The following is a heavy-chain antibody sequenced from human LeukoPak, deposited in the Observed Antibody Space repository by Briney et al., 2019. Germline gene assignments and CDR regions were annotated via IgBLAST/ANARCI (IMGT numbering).Heavy chain of an antibody. CDR1: GFTVSSNY. Sequence: GGSLRLSCAASGFTVSSNYMSWVRQAPGKGLEWVSVIYSGGITYYADFVKGRFTISRDNSKNTLYLQMNSLRAEDTAVYYCAREMYSSGWYFGYYYGMDVWGQGTTVTVSS. CDR3: AREMYSSGWYFGYYYGMDV. D-gene: IGHD6-19*01. CDR2: IYSGGIT. V-gene: IGHV3-53*01. J-gene: IGHJ6*02.